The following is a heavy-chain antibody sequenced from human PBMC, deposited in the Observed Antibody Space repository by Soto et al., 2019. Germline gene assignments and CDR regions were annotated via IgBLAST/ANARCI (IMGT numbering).Heavy chain of an antibody. CDR2: IKQDGSEK. CDR1: GFTFSSYW. CDR3: ARDRPFYCTNGVCWGVFDY. Sequence: EVQLVESGGGLVQPGGSLRLSCAASGFTFSSYWMSWVRQAAGKGLEWVANIKQDGSEKYYVDSVKGRFTISRDNAKNSLYLQMNSLRAEDTAVYYCARDRPFYCTNGVCWGVFDYWGQGTLVTVSS. D-gene: IGHD2-8*01. J-gene: IGHJ4*02. V-gene: IGHV3-7*01.